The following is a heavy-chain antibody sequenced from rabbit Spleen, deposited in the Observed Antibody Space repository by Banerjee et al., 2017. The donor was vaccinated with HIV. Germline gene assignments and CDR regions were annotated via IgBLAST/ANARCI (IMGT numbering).Heavy chain of an antibody. CDR2: IYGGDVSAT. CDR1: GIDFSSYYY. V-gene: IGHV1S40*01. J-gene: IGHJ3*01. Sequence: QSLEESGGDLVKPGASLTLTCTASGIDFSSYYYMCWVRQAPGKGLEWIACIYGGDVSATYYANWAKGRFTISKTSSTTVTLQMTSLTAADTATYFCARAYFYYDYGVDLWGQGTLVTVS. D-gene: IGHD6-1*01. CDR3: ARAYFYYDYGVDL.